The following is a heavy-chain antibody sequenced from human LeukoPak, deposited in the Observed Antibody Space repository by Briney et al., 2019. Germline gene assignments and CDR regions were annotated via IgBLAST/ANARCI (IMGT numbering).Heavy chain of an antibody. V-gene: IGHV3-53*01. J-gene: IGHJ3*02. Sequence: GSLRLSCAASGFTVSNNYMSWVRQAPGKGLEWVSIIYSGGSTYYADSVKGRFTISRDNSKNTLYVQMNSLRTEDTAVYYCARVSHGDAFDIWGQGTMVTVSS. CDR1: GFTVSNNY. CDR2: IYSGGST. CDR3: ARVSHGDAFDI.